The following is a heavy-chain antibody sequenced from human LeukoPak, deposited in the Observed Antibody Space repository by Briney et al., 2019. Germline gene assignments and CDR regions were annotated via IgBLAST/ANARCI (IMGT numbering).Heavy chain of an antibody. CDR2: IIPIFGTA. V-gene: IGHV1-69*06. CDR1: GGTFSSYA. D-gene: IGHD4-23*01. Sequence: SVKVSCKASGGTFSSYAISWVRQAPGQGLEWMGGIIPIFGTANYAQKFQGRVTITADKSTSTDYMELSSLRSEDTAVYYCARTYGGYYYYYMDVWGKGTTVTVSS. CDR3: ARTYGGYYYYYMDV. J-gene: IGHJ6*03.